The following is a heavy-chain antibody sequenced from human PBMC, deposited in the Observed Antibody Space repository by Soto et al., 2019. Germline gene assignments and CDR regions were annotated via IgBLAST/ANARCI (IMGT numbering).Heavy chain of an antibody. D-gene: IGHD3-3*01. CDR2: IYHSGSA. CDR1: GGSISSDHW. J-gene: IGHJ4*02. CDR3: VRNGYGCLEY. V-gene: IGHV4-4*02. Sequence: QVHLQESGPGLVKPSGTLSLSCAVSGGSISSDHWWSWVRQSPGKGLEWIGEIYHSGSASYNSALQSRVTISTDISKNQFSLKLTSVTAADTAVYYCVRNGYGCLEYWGQGTLVTVSS.